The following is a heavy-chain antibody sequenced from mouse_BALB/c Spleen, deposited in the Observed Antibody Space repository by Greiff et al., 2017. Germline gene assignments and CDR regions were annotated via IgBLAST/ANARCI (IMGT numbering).Heavy chain of an antibody. D-gene: IGHD2-1*01. CDR1: GFTFSSFG. CDR2: ISSGSSTI. CDR3: ARSGNYDFDY. J-gene: IGHJ2*01. V-gene: IGHV5-17*02. Sequence: EVKLQESGGGLVQPGGSRKLSCAASGFTFSSFGMHWVRQAPEKGLEWVAYISSGSSTIYYADTVKGRFTISRDNPKNTLFLQMTSLRSEDTAMYYCARSGNYDFDYWGQGTTLTVSS.